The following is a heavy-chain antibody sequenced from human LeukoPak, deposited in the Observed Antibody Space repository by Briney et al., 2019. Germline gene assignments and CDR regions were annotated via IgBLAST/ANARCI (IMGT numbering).Heavy chain of an antibody. CDR1: GFTFSSYA. J-gene: IGHJ4*02. CDR3: AKTTSGYPEMDIDY. Sequence: GGSLRLSCAASGFTFSSYAMSWVRQAPGKGLEWVPAISGSGGSTYYADSVKGRFTISRDNSKNTLYLQMNSLRAEDTAVYYCAKTTSGYPEMDIDYWGQGTLVTVSS. CDR2: ISGSGGST. D-gene: IGHD3-22*01. V-gene: IGHV3-23*01.